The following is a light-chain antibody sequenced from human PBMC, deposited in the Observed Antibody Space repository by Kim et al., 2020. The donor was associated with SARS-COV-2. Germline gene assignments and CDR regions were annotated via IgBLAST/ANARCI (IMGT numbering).Light chain of an antibody. Sequence: DIQMTQSPSSLSASVGDRVTITCRASQSITNYLNWYQQRPGKAPKLLIFAASSLQSGVPSRFSGSGSGTDFTLTISSLQPEDFATYYCQQGYKTPITFGRGARLEIK. J-gene: IGKJ5*01. CDR3: QQGYKTPIT. CDR1: QSITNY. V-gene: IGKV1-39*01. CDR2: AAS.